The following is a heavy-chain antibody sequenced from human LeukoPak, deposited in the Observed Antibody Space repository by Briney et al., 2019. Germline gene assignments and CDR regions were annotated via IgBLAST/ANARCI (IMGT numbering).Heavy chain of an antibody. Sequence: TGGSLRLSCAASGFTYYNYAMSWVRQAPGKELEWVSAITGSGTDKFHADSVKGRFTISRDNSESTLYLQVNSLRAEDTATYYCAKGSSSSRPYYFDYWGQGTLVTVSS. D-gene: IGHD6-6*01. J-gene: IGHJ4*02. CDR2: ITGSGTDK. V-gene: IGHV3-23*01. CDR3: AKGSSSSRPYYFDY. CDR1: GFTYYNYA.